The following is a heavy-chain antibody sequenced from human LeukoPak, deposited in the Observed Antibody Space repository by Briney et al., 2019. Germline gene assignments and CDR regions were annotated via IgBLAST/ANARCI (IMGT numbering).Heavy chain of an antibody. CDR3: ARGTTGYNWFDP. D-gene: IGHD4-11*01. J-gene: IGHJ5*02. Sequence: SETLSLTCTVSGGSISSSSYYWGWIRQPPGKGLEWIGSIYYSGSTYYNPSLKSRVTISVDTSKNQFSVNLNSVTAADTAVYYCARGTTGYNWFDPWGQGTLVTVSS. CDR2: IYYSGST. CDR1: GGSISSSSYY. V-gene: IGHV4-39*07.